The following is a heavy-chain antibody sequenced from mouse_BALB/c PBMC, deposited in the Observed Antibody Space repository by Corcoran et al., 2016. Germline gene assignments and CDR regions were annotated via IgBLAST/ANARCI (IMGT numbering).Heavy chain of an antibody. CDR1: GYTFTSYV. CDR3: ARWILRSAMDY. V-gene: IGHV1S136*01. CDR2: INPYNDGT. Sequence: EVQLQQSGPELVKPGASVKMSCKASGYTFTSYVMHWVKQKPGQGLEWIGYINPYNDGTKYNEKFKGKATLTSDKSSSTAYMELSSLTSEDSAVYYCARWILRSAMDYWGQGTSVTVSS. J-gene: IGHJ4*01. D-gene: IGHD1-1*01.